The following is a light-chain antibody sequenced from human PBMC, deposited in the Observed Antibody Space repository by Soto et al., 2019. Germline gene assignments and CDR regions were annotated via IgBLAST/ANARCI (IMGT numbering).Light chain of an antibody. V-gene: IGKV3-11*01. Sequence: EVVLTQSPATLSLSPGERATLSCRASQSVFSYLAWYQQKPGQPPRLLIYDVSNRATGIPARFSGSGSGTDFTLTISSLEPEDFAVYYCQQRSIPLTFGGGTKVEIK. J-gene: IGKJ4*01. CDR3: QQRSIPLT. CDR1: QSVFSY. CDR2: DVS.